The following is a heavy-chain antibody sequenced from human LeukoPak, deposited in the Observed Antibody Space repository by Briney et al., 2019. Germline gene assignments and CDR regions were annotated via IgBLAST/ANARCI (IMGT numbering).Heavy chain of an antibody. D-gene: IGHD3-22*01. CDR2: IYHSGDT. CDR1: GDSISSSTYY. J-gene: IGHJ3*02. CDR3: AREIDRTIIGPGI. V-gene: IGHV4-39*07. Sequence: PSETLSLTCTVSGDSISSSTYYWGWIRQPPGKGLEWIGNIYHSGDTYYNPSLKSRVSILVDTSKNQFSLRLSSVTAADTAVYYCAREIDRTIIGPGIWGQGTMVTVSS.